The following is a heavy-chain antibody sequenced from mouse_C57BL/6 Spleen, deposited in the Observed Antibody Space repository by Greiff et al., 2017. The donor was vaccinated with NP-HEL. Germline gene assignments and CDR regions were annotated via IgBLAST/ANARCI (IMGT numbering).Heavy chain of an antibody. CDR2: IYPGSGST. CDR1: GYTFTSYW. CDR3: ARRGEYRLTGDYFDY. D-gene: IGHD5-1*01. V-gene: IGHV1-55*01. J-gene: IGHJ2*01. Sequence: QVQLQQPGAELVKPGASVKMSCKASGYTFTSYWITWVKQRPGQGLEWLGDIYPGSGSTNYNEKFKSKATLPVDPSSSTASMQLSSLTSEDSAVYYCARRGEYRLTGDYFDYWGQGTTLTVSS.